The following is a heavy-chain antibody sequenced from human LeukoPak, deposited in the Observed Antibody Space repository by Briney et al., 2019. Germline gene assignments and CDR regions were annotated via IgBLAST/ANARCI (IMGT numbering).Heavy chain of an antibody. CDR1: GFTFSSYW. J-gene: IGHJ4*02. V-gene: IGHV3-7*03. Sequence: PGGSLRLSCAASGFTFSSYWMTWVRQAPGKGLEWVANIKPDGSQIYYVDSVKGRFTISRDNAKNSLYLQMNSLRAEDTAVYYCARAKRGYSYGFPGPEYWGQGTLVTVSS. CDR2: IKPDGSQI. D-gene: IGHD5-18*01. CDR3: ARAKRGYSYGFPGPEY.